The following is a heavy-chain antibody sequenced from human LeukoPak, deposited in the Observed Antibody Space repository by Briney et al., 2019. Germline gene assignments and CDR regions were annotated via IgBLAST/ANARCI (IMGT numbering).Heavy chain of an antibody. CDR3: AKDLTTVTTDGEWFDP. Sequence: AGGSLRLSCAASGFTFSSYGMHWVRQAPGKGLEWVAFIRYDGSNKYYADSVKGRFTISRDNSKNTLYLQMNSLRAEDTAVYYCAKDLTTVTTDGEWFDPWGQGTLVTVSS. CDR2: IRYDGSNK. CDR1: GFTFSSYG. J-gene: IGHJ5*02. D-gene: IGHD4-17*01. V-gene: IGHV3-30*02.